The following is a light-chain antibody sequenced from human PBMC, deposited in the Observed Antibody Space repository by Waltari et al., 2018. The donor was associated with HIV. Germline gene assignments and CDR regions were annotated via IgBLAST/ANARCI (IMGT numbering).Light chain of an antibody. CDR1: QSLVYISNKKNY. CDR2: WAS. CDR3: QQYYSTPYT. V-gene: IGKV4-1*01. J-gene: IGKJ2*01. Sequence: DIVITQSLESLTFSLGERATSNCKSRQSLVYISNKKNYLAWYQQQPGQPPKLRIYWASTRESGVPDRFSASVSETDFTRSICSRQAGDAAFYCCQQYYSTPYTFGQGTKLGI.